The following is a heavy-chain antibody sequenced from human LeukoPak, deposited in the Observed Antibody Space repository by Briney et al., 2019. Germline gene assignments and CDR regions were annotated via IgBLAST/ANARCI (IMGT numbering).Heavy chain of an antibody. CDR1: GGSISSPY. D-gene: IGHD1-14*01. J-gene: IGHJ5*02. V-gene: IGHV4-59*11. CDR2: IYYSGST. CDR3: ARAAQSITSAVSWFDP. Sequence: SETLSLTCSVSGGSISSPYWSWIRQPPGKGLEWIGYIYYSGSTNYNPSLKSRVTMSVDTSKNQFSLRLTSETAADTAVYYCARAAQSITSAVSWFDPWGQGTLVTVSS.